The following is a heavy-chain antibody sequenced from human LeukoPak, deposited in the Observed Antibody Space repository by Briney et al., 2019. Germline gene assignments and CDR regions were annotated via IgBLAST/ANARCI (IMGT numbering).Heavy chain of an antibody. D-gene: IGHD3-22*01. Sequence: SETLSLTCTVSGGAISSNSYYWAWIRQPPGKGLEWIGSIYYSGSTYYNPSLKSRVTISVDTSNNQFSLKLSSVTAADTAAYYCARRANYYDSGGRAFDIWGQGTMVTVSS. V-gene: IGHV4-39*01. CDR2: IYYSGST. CDR1: GGAISSNSYY. J-gene: IGHJ3*02. CDR3: ARRANYYDSGGRAFDI.